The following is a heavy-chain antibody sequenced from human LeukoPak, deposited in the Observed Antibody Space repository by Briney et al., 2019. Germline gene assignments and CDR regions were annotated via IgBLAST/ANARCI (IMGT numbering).Heavy chain of an antibody. CDR3: ARAERGNSYGYVCY. CDR1: GGSISSGSYY. V-gene: IGHV4-61*02. CDR2: IYTSGST. Sequence: SQTLSLTCTVSGGSISSGSYYWSWIRQPAGKGLEWIGRIYTSGSTNYNPSLKSRVTISVDTSKNQFSLKLSSVAAADTAVDYCARAERGNSYGYVCYRGQGTLVTVSS. J-gene: IGHJ4*02. D-gene: IGHD5-18*01.